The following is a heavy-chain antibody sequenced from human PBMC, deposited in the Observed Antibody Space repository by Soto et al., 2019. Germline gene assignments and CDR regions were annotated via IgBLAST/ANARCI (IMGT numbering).Heavy chain of an antibody. V-gene: IGHV3-73*02. CDR1: GFTFSGSA. Sequence: EVQLVESGGGLVQPGGSLKLSCAASGFTFSGSAMHWVRQASGKGLEWVGRIRSKANSYATAYAASVKGRFTISRDDSKNTAYLQMNSLKTEDTAVYYCTRHSSSSGIDYWGQGTLVTVSS. CDR2: IRSKANSYAT. J-gene: IGHJ4*02. CDR3: TRHSSSSGIDY. D-gene: IGHD6-6*01.